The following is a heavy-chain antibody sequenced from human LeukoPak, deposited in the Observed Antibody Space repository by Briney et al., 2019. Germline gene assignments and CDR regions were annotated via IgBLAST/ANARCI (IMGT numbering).Heavy chain of an antibody. CDR1: GGSISSYY. V-gene: IGHV4-59*08. Sequence: SETLSLTCTVSGGSISSYYWSWIRRPPGKGLEWIGYIYYSGSTNYNPSLKSRVTISVDTSKNQFSLKLSSVTAADTAVYYCARLEYYYGSGSSFDPWGQGTLVTVSS. D-gene: IGHD3-10*01. CDR2: IYYSGST. CDR3: ARLEYYYGSGSSFDP. J-gene: IGHJ5*02.